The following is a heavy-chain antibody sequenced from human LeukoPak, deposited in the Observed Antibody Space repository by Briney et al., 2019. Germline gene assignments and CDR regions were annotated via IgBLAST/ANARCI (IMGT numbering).Heavy chain of an antibody. V-gene: IGHV4-61*02. CDR1: GGSISSGSYY. CDR2: IYTSGST. CDR3: ARGYSYGYHDY. D-gene: IGHD5-18*01. Sequence: SETLSLTCTVSGGSISSGSYYWSWIRQPAGKGLEWIGRIYTSGSTNYNPSLKSRVTISVDTSKNQFSLKLSSVTAADTAVYYCARGYSYGYHDYWGQGTLVTVSS. J-gene: IGHJ4*02.